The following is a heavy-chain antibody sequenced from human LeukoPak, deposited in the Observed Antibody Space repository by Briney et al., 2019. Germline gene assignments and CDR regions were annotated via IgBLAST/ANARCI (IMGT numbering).Heavy chain of an antibody. Sequence: GGSLRLSCAASGFTFSSYTMHWVRQAPGRGLEWVAVISYDGSNKYYADSVKGRFTISRDNSKNTLYLQMNSLRAEDTAVYYCASHSSTWYNPSGYWGQGTLVTVSS. J-gene: IGHJ4*02. CDR2: ISYDGSNK. CDR1: GFTFSSYT. CDR3: ASHSSTWYNPSGY. D-gene: IGHD6-13*01. V-gene: IGHV3-30*04.